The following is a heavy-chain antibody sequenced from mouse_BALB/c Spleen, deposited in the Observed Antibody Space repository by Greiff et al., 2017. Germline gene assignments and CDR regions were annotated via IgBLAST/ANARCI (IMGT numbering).Heavy chain of an antibody. CDR2: IDPSDSYT. D-gene: IGHD2-14*01. J-gene: IGHJ3*01. CDR1: GYTFTSYW. V-gene: IGHV1S127*01. CDR3: TREGTQAD. Sequence: QVQLQQPGAELVKPGASVKMSCKASGYTFTSYWMHWVKPRPGQGLEWIGVIDPSDSYTSYNQKFKGKATLTVDTSSSTAYMQLSSLTSEDSAVYYCTREGTQADWGQGTLVTVSA.